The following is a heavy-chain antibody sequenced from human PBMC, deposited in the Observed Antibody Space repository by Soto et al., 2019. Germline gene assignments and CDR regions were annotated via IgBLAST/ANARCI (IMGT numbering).Heavy chain of an antibody. CDR2: IYWDDDM. Sequence: QITLKETGPTLVKPTQTITLTCTFSGFSLSTSGVGVSWIRQPPGKALEWLAVIYWDDDMRYSPSLKSRLTITKDTSRNQVILTMTNMDPVDTATYYCAHRRRAAATHIFDIWGQGTMATVSS. CDR3: AHRRRAAATHIFDI. J-gene: IGHJ3*02. CDR1: GFSLSTSGVG. D-gene: IGHD6-13*01. V-gene: IGHV2-5*02.